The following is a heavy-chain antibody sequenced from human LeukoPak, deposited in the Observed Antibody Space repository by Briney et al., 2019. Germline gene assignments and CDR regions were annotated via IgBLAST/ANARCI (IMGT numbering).Heavy chain of an antibody. Sequence: GGPLRLSCAASGFTYTRYAMPWVRQAPGKGLEWVSTVSSNGGSTYYAASVKGRFTISRDNSKNTLFLQMNSLRAEDTAVYYCAKEDTTGTSPFDYWGQGTLVSVSS. CDR1: GFTYTRYA. CDR2: VSSNGGST. J-gene: IGHJ4*02. V-gene: IGHV3-23*01. CDR3: AKEDTTGTSPFDY. D-gene: IGHD1-1*01.